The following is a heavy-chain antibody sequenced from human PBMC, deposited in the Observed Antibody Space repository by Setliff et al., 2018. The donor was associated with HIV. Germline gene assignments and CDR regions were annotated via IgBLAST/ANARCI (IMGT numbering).Heavy chain of an antibody. D-gene: IGHD2-15*01. V-gene: IGHV1-18*01. J-gene: IGHJ4*02. CDR3: ARDRALRFSQSPSFNCFDV. Sequence: ASVKVSCKTSGYTFTNFAISWVRQAPGQGLEWMGWINGYNGNTNYAQNFQGRVTMTTDTTSSTAYMELRSLRSADTAVYYCARDRALRFSQSPSFNCFDVWGQGALVTVSS. CDR1: GYTFTNFA. CDR2: INGYNGNT.